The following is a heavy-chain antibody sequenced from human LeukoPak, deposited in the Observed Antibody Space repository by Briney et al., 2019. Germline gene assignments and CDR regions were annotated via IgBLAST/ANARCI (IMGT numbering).Heavy chain of an antibody. J-gene: IGHJ4*02. Sequence: GGTLRLSCVASGFTFSSCFMTWVRQPPGKGLEWVSSIIGNGDSTYYAVSVTGRFTISRDNSKNTLYLQMNRLRAEDTAIYYCAKGSKGTYDYWGQGPLVTVSS. CDR1: GFTFSSCF. CDR2: IIGNGDST. V-gene: IGHV3-23*01. CDR3: AKGSKGTYDY.